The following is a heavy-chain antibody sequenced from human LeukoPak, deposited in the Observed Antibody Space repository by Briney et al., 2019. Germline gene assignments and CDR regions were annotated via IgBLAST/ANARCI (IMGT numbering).Heavy chain of an antibody. CDR2: ISYDGSNK. D-gene: IGHD5/OR15-5a*01. V-gene: IGHV3-30*18. CDR3: ANGFHPKSTALDY. CDR1: GFTFSSYA. J-gene: IGHJ4*02. Sequence: PGGSLRLSCAASGFTFSSYAMSWVRQAPGKGLEWVAVISYDGSNKYYADSVKGRFTISRDNSKNTLYLQMNSLRAEDTAVYYCANGFHPKSTALDYWGQGTLVTVSS.